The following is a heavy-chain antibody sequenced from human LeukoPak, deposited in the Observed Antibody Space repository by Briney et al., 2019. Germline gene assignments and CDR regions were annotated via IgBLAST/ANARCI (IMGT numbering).Heavy chain of an antibody. Sequence: GGSLRLSCAASGFTFSNFAMNWVRQAPGKGLEWVSAISAGGTFYADFVKGRFTISRDNSKNTLYLQMNSLRAEDTAVYYCARILDSAWGELGYWGQGTLVTVSS. CDR3: ARILDSAWGELGY. CDR1: GFTFSNFA. D-gene: IGHD6-19*01. CDR2: ISAGGT. J-gene: IGHJ4*02. V-gene: IGHV3-23*01.